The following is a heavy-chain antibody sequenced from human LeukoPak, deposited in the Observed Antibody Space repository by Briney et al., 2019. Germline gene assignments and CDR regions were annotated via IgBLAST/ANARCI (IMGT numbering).Heavy chain of an antibody. D-gene: IGHD6-19*01. CDR2: VYYSGTT. Sequence: SGTLSLTCAVSGGSISSISYYWGWIRQPPGEGLEWIGSVYYSGTTQYNPSLKSRVTISVDTSKNQFSLKLNSVTAADSAVYYCARVRSGWYFDYWAQGTLVTVSS. J-gene: IGHJ4*02. CDR1: GGSISSISYY. V-gene: IGHV4-39*07. CDR3: ARVRSGWYFDY.